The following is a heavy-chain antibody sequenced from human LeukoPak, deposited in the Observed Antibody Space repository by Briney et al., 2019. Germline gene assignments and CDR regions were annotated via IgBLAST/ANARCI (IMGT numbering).Heavy chain of an antibody. D-gene: IGHD2-2*01. Sequence: PGGSLRLSCAASGFTFGSYAMSWVRQAPGKGLEWVSVISGGGGGTYYADSVKGRFTISRDNSQNTLYLQMNSLRAEDTAVYYCARGYCSSTTCSVDYWGQGTLVTVSS. J-gene: IGHJ4*02. CDR3: ARGYCSSTTCSVDY. V-gene: IGHV3-23*01. CDR2: ISGGGGGT. CDR1: GFTFGSYA.